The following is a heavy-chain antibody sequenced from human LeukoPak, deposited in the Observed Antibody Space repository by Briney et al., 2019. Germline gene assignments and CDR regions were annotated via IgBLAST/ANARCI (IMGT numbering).Heavy chain of an antibody. V-gene: IGHV4-59*01. J-gene: IGHJ4*02. CDR1: GGSFSGYY. CDR2: IYYSGST. D-gene: IGHD6-19*01. CDR3: ARRIGSGWHFDY. Sequence: SETLSLTCAVYGGSFSGYYWSWIRQPPGKGLEWIGHIYYSGSTNYNPSLKSRVTISVDTSKNQFSLKLSSVTAADTAVYYCARRIGSGWHFDYWGQGTLVTVSS.